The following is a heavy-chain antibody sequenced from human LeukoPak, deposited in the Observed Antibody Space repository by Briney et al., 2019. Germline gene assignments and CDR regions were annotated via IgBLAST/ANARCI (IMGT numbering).Heavy chain of an antibody. V-gene: IGHV4-39*01. CDR1: GGSISSSSYY. CDR2: IYYSGST. CDR3: ARSLKISSGWFHNFDY. J-gene: IGHJ4*02. D-gene: IGHD6-19*01. Sequence: PSETLSLTCTVSGGSISSSSYYWGWIRQPPGKGLEWLGSIYYSGSTYYNPSLKSRVTKSVDTSKNQFSLKLSSVTAADTAVYYCARSLKISSGWFHNFDYWGQGTLVTVSS.